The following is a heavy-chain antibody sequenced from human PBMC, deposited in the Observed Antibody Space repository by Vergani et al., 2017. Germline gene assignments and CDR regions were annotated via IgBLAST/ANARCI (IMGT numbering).Heavy chain of an antibody. V-gene: IGHV3-21*06. CDR1: GFTFSDFS. CDR2: IGSSGPYI. D-gene: IGHD2-8*01. CDR3: ARDCTSGDCPDNYEMDV. Sequence: VQLVESGGGLVKPGGSLRLSCAASGFTFSDFSMSWVRQAPGKGLEWVAFIGSSGPYINYADSVKGRFIISRDNTNNSLFLQLRSLRAEDASVYYCARDCTSGDCPDNYEMDVWGQGATVTVSS. J-gene: IGHJ6*02.